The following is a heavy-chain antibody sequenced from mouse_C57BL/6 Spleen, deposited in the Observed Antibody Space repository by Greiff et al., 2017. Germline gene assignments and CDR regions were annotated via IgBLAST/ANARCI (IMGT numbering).Heavy chain of an antibody. CDR1: GFSLTSYG. CDR2: IWSDGST. Sequence: QVQLKESGPGLVAPSQSLSITCTVSGFSLTSYGVHWVRQPPGKGLEWLVVIWSDGSTTYNSALKSSLSNSKDNSKSQVCLKMNRLQTDDTAMYYCARHTGGYGSYAMDYWGQGTSVTVSS. J-gene: IGHJ4*01. CDR3: ARHTGGYGSYAMDY. D-gene: IGHD2-10*02. V-gene: IGHV2-6-1*01.